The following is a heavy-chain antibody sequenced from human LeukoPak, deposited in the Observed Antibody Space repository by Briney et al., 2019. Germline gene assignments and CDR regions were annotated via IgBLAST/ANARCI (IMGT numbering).Heavy chain of an antibody. CDR1: GFTFSSYS. J-gene: IGHJ4*02. Sequence: GGSLRLSCAASGFTFSSYSMNWVRQAPGKGLEWVSSISSSSSYIYYADSVKGRFTISRDNAKNSLYLQMNSLRAEDTAVYYCAGLPQGVAATTFDYWGQGTLVTVSS. CDR2: ISSSSSYI. V-gene: IGHV3-21*01. CDR3: AGLPQGVAATTFDY. D-gene: IGHD2-15*01.